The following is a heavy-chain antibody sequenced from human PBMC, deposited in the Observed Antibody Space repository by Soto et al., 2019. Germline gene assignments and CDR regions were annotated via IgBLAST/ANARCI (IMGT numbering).Heavy chain of an antibody. D-gene: IGHD1-1*01. V-gene: IGHV3-30*04. J-gene: IGHJ5*02. Sequence: QVQLVESGGGVVQPGRSLRLSCAASGFSISRSAMHWVRQAPGKGPEWVAVIAYDGSNKWYADSAKGRFTISRDNSKNTLYLHMTSLRGEDTAVYYCARDLQAGTDNVNWFAPWGQGTLVPVSS. CDR2: IAYDGSNK. CDR3: ARDLQAGTDNVNWFAP. CDR1: GFSISRSA.